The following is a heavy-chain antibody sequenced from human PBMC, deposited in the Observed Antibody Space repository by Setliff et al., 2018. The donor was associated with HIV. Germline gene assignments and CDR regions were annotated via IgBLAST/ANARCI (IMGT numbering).Heavy chain of an antibody. J-gene: IGHJ4*02. Sequence: PSETLSLTCAVSGYSISSGYYWGWIRQPPGKGLEWIGSIYHSGSTYNNPSLKSRVTISVDTSKNQFSLKMTSVTAADTAIYYCARSSTAGFDFWGQGTLVTVSS. CDR2: IYHSGST. D-gene: IGHD6-19*01. CDR3: ARSSTAGFDF. V-gene: IGHV4-38-2*01. CDR1: GYSISSGYY.